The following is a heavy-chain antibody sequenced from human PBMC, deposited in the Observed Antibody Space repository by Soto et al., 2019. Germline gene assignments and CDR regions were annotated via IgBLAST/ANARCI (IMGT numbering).Heavy chain of an antibody. CDR3: ARESGRDGYGFDY. Sequence: GGSLRLSCAASGFTFGNYAMSWVRQAPGKGLEWVSSISSSSSYIYYADSVKGRFTISRDNAKNSLYLQMNSLRAEDTAVYYCARESGRDGYGFDYWGQGTLVTVSS. D-gene: IGHD5-12*01. J-gene: IGHJ4*02. CDR1: GFTFGNYA. V-gene: IGHV3-21*01. CDR2: ISSSSSYI.